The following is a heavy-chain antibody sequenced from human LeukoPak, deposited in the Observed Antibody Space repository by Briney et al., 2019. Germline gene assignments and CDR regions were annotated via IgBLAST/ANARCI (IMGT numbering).Heavy chain of an antibody. CDR2: IYYSGST. CDR1: GGSISSYY. J-gene: IGHJ6*03. CDR3: ARAGYYDFWSGPFNYYYYMDV. D-gene: IGHD3-3*01. Sequence: PSETLSLTCTVSGGSISSYYWSWIRQPPGKGLEWIGYIYYSGSTNYSPSLKSRVTISVDTSKNQFSLKLSSVTAADTAVYYCARAGYYDFWSGPFNYYYYMDVWGKGTTVTVSS. V-gene: IGHV4-59*01.